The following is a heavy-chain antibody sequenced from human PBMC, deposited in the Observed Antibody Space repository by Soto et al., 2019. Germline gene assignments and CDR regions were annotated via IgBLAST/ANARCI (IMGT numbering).Heavy chain of an antibody. Sequence: EVQLVESGGGLVQPGRSLRLSCAASGFTFDDYAMHWVRQAPGKGLEWVSGISWNSGSIGYADSVKGRFTISTDNAKNSMYLQMNSLRAEGTAVYYCAEEYSYGTPAAFDYWGQGTLVTVSS. CDR3: AEEYSYGTPAAFDY. D-gene: IGHD5-18*01. CDR2: ISWNSGSI. J-gene: IGHJ4*02. V-gene: IGHV3-9*01. CDR1: GFTFDDYA.